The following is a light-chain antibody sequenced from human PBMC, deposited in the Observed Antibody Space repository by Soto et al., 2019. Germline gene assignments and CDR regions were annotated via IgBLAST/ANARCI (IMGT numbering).Light chain of an antibody. Sequence: QSVLTQPASVSGSPGQSITISCTGTSSDIGGYNYVSWYQQHPGKAHKFMIYDVSNRPSGVSNRFSGSKSGNTASLTISGLQAEDEADYYCSSYTTSNTRQIVFGTGTKFTVL. J-gene: IGLJ1*01. V-gene: IGLV2-14*01. CDR3: SSYTTSNTRQIV. CDR2: DVS. CDR1: SSDIGGYNY.